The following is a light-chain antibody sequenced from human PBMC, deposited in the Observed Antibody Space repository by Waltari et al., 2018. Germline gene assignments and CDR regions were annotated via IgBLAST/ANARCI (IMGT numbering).Light chain of an antibody. CDR2: RKN. V-gene: IGLV1-47*01. Sequence: QSVLTQPPSASGTPGQRVTISCSGSSSNIGSNYVYWYQQLPGTAPKLLIYRKNPRPPGVPDRFSGSKSGTSASLAISGLRSEDEADYYCAAWDDSLSGPHWVFGGGTKLTVL. CDR1: SSNIGSNY. J-gene: IGLJ3*02. CDR3: AAWDDSLSGPHWV.